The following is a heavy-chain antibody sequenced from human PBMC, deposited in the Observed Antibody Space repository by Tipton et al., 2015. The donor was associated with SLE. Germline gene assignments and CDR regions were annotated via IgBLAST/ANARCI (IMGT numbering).Heavy chain of an antibody. J-gene: IGHJ4*02. V-gene: IGHV4-39*01. Sequence: LRLSCTVSGGSISSSSYYWGWIRQPPGKGLEWIGSIYYSGSTYYNPSLKSRVTISVDTSKNQFSLKLSSVTAADTAVYYCARVPYGDYAGDYWGQGPLVTVSS. CDR1: GGSISSSSYY. D-gene: IGHD4-17*01. CDR3: ARVPYGDYAGDY. CDR2: IYYSGST.